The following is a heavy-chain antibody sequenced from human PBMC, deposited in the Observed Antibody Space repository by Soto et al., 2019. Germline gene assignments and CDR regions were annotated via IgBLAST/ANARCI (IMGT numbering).Heavy chain of an antibody. J-gene: IGHJ5*02. D-gene: IGHD6-13*01. CDR3: AREIIASSKFDP. CDR1: GGSFSGYY. CDR2: INHSGST. Sequence: PSETLSLTCAVYGGSFSGYYWSWIRQPPWKGMEWIGEINHSGSTNYNPSLKSRVAISVDTSKNQFSLKLSSVTAADTAVYYCAREIIASSKFDPWGQGTLVTVSS. V-gene: IGHV4-34*01.